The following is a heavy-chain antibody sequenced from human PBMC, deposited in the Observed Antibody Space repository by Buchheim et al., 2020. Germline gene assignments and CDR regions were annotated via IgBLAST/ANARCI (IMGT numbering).Heavy chain of an antibody. CDR3: ARDLGRPNMGGGGLGY. D-gene: IGHD2/OR15-2a*01. Sequence: QVQLVQSGAEVKKPGASVKVSCKASGYTFTSYYMHWVRQAPGQGLEWMGIINPSGGSTSYAQKFQGRVTMTRDTSTSTVSMELRSLRSEDTAVYYCARDLGRPNMGGGGLGYWGQGTL. CDR2: INPSGGST. J-gene: IGHJ4*02. V-gene: IGHV1-46*01. CDR1: GYTFTSYY.